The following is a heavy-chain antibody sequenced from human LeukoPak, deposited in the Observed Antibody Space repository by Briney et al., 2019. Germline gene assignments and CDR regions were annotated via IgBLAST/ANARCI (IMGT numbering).Heavy chain of an antibody. D-gene: IGHD1-26*01. CDR1: GYSFPGSW. CDR3: ARRGSGTYHSDY. V-gene: IGHV5-51*01. J-gene: IGHJ4*02. Sequence: GESLKISCKGSGYSFPGSWIAWVRQMPGKGLEWMGIIHLDDSDIRYSPSFQGRVTISADKSINTAYLQWRSLRASDTAIYYCARRGSGTYHSDYWGQGTLVTVSS. CDR2: IHLDDSDI.